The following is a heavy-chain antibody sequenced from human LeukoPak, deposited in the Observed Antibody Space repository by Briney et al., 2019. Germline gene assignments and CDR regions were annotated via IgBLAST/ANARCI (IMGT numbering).Heavy chain of an antibody. V-gene: IGHV3-23*03. CDR2: IYSGGST. Sequence: GRSLRLSCAASGFTFSSYAMHWVRQAPGKGLERVSVIYSGGSTYYADSVKGRFTISRDNSKNTLYLQMNSLRAEDTAVYYCAKDSRPHIVVVVAATFFDYWGQGTLVTVSS. D-gene: IGHD2-15*01. CDR1: GFTFSSYA. CDR3: AKDSRPHIVVVVAATFFDY. J-gene: IGHJ4*02.